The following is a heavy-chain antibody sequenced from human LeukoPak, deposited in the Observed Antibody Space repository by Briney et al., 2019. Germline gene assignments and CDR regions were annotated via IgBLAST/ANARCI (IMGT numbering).Heavy chain of an antibody. CDR2: SSWSSSTI. Sequence: PGGSLRLSCAASGFTLSSYTMTWVRQAPGKGLEWVSYSSWSSSTIYYADSVKGRFTISRDNAKNSLYLQMNSLRAEDTAVYYCARDPPRGDFWSGAGRYYFDYWGQGTLVTVSS. CDR1: GFTLSSYT. V-gene: IGHV3-48*01. J-gene: IGHJ4*02. CDR3: ARDPPRGDFWSGAGRYYFDY. D-gene: IGHD3-3*01.